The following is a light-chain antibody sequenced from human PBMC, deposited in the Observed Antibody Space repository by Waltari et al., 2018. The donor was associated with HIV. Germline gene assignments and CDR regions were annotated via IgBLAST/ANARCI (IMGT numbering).Light chain of an antibody. J-gene: IGLJ2*01. CDR2: PDN. CDR3: QTWDRPTVI. Sequence: SELTQPPSVALSPGQTASITCSANQFGDKDVSWYQQKPGQSPVLVIYPDNKRPSGIPERYSASLSWNTATLTISGTLPMDEADYYCQTWDRPTVIFGGGTKLTV. CDR1: QFGDKD. V-gene: IGLV3-1*01.